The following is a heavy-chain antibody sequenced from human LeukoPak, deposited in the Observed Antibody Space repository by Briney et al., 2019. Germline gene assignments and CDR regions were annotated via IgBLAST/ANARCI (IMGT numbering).Heavy chain of an antibody. CDR3: ARNWFDP. J-gene: IGHJ5*02. Sequence: PGGSLRLSCAASGFTFSSFWMNWVRQVPGEGLEWVSVIYSGGSTYYADSVKGRFTISRDKSKNTLYLQMNSLRFEDTAMYYCARNWFDPWGQGTLVTVSS. CDR2: IYSGGST. V-gene: IGHV3-53*05. CDR1: GFTFSSFW.